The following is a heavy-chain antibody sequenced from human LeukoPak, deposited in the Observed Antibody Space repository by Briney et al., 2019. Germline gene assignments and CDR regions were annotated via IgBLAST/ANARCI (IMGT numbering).Heavy chain of an antibody. J-gene: IGHJ4*02. D-gene: IGHD2-15*01. CDR2: IYYSGST. CDR3: AREARGRDKPDY. CDR1: GFTFSSRDW. Sequence: GTLRLSCVASGFTFSSRDWMSWVRQAPGKGLEWVGSIYYSGSTYYNPSLKSRVTISVDTSKNQFSLKMSSVTAADTAVYYCAREARGRDKPDYWGQGTLVTVPS. V-gene: IGHV4-4*02.